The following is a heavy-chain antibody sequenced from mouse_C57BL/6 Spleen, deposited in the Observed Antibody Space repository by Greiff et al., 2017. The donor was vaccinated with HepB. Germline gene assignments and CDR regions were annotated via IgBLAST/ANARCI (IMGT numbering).Heavy chain of an antibody. J-gene: IGHJ1*03. CDR2: INPYNGGT. CDR3: ARDYGSSYGYFDV. D-gene: IGHD1-1*01. Sequence: EVQLQQSGPELVKPGASVKMSCKASGYTFTDYYMNWVKQSHGKSLEWIGVINPYNGGTSYNQKFKGKATLTVDKSSSTAYMELNSLTSEDSAVYYCARDYGSSYGYFDVWGTGTTVTVSS. V-gene: IGHV1-19*01. CDR1: GYTFTDYY.